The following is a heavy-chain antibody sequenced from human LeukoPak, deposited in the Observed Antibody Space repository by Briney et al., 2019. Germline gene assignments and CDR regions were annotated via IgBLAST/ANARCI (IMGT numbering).Heavy chain of an antibody. D-gene: IGHD3-3*01. CDR3: TKDMEWGMDV. V-gene: IGHV3-43*01. J-gene: IGHJ6*02. CDR2: IGWDGTNI. Sequence: GGSLRLSCAASGFTFDRHTMHWVRRPPGKGPEWVSLIGWDGTNIDYADSVKGRFTISRDNSKNFVYLQMHSLRTEDTALYYCTKDMEWGMDVWGQGTTVIVSS. CDR1: GFTFDRHT.